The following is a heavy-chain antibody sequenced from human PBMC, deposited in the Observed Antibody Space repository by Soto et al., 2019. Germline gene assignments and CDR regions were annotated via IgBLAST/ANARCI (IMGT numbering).Heavy chain of an antibody. CDR2: INSDESSR. V-gene: IGHV3-74*01. CDR3: ARGIDFYFDL. CDR1: GFTFSNYW. Sequence: EVQLVESGGDLVQPGGSLSLSCVASGFTFSNYWMHWVRQAPGKGLEWVSRINSDESSRAYADSVKGRFISSRDNDNNSLSLEMNSLRAEDTAVYYCARGIDFYFDLWGRGTLVTVSS. J-gene: IGHJ2*01.